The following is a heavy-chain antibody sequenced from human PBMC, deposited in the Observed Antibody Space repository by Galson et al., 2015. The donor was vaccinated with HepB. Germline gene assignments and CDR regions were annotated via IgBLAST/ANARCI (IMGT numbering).Heavy chain of an antibody. Sequence: SCKASGYTFTSYGISWVRQAPGQGLEWMGWISAYNGNTNYAQKLQGGVTMTTDTSTSTAYMELRSLRSDDTAVYYCARGTPWYEGGAFDIWGQGTMVTVSS. CDR3: ARGTPWYEGGAFDI. CDR1: GYTFTSYG. J-gene: IGHJ3*02. D-gene: IGHD1-14*01. V-gene: IGHV1-18*04. CDR2: ISAYNGNT.